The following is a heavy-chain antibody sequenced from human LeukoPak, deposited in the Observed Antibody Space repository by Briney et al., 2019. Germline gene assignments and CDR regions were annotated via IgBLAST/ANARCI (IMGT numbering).Heavy chain of an antibody. CDR3: ARDSYYYDSSGYPLHMAFDI. CDR1: GYTFTSYG. CDR2: INPKSGGT. V-gene: IGHV1-2*06. Sequence: ASVKVSCKASGYTFTSYGISWVRQAPGQGLEWMGRINPKSGGTNYAQKFQGRVTMTRDTPISTAYLELSRLRSDDTAVYYCARDSYYYDSSGYPLHMAFDIWGQGTMVTVSS. J-gene: IGHJ3*02. D-gene: IGHD3-22*01.